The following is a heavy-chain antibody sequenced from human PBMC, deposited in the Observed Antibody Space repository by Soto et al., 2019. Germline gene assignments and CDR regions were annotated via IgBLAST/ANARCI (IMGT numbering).Heavy chain of an antibody. CDR3: ARDPTYYYDSGSYQ. CDR2: IYTDGST. D-gene: IGHD3-10*01. V-gene: IGHV3-53*01. CDR1: GFTLSNNY. Sequence: HPGGSLRLSCAASGFTLSNNYMNWVRQAPGKGLEWVSVIYTDGSTYYADSVKGRFTISRDNSKSTLFLQMNSLRAEDTAVYYCARDPTYYYDSGSYQWGQGTLVTVSS. J-gene: IGHJ4*02.